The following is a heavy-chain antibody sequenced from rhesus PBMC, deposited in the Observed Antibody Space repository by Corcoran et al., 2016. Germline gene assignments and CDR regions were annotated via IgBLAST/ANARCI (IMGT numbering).Heavy chain of an antibody. D-gene: IGHD5-36*01. CDR3: ASAQDIAGSRYFDY. V-gene: IGHV4-169*02. Sequence: QVQLQESGPGLVKPSETLSLTCAVSGGSISSSYWSWIRQAPGKGLDWIGYIYGSGSSTNYNPSRKSRVTLSVDTSKNQLSLKLSSVTAADTAVYYCASAQDIAGSRYFDYWGQGVLVTVSS. CDR1: GGSISSSY. J-gene: IGHJ4*01. CDR2: IYGSGSST.